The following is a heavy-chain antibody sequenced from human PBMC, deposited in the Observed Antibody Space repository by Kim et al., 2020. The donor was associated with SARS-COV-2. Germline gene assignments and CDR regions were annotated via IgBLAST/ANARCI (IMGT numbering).Heavy chain of an antibody. Sequence: GGSLRLSCAASGFTFSSYWMSWVRQAPGKGLEWVANIKQDGSEKYYVDSVKGRFTISRDNAKNSLYLQMNSLRAEDTAVYYCARGGVVVVAATGYWGQGTLVTVSS. CDR3: ARGGVVVVAATGY. V-gene: IGHV3-7*03. CDR2: IKQDGSEK. CDR1: GFTFSSYW. J-gene: IGHJ4*02. D-gene: IGHD2-15*01.